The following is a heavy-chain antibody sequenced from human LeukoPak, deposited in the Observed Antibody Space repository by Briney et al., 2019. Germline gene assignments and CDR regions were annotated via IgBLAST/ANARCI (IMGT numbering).Heavy chain of an antibody. D-gene: IGHD2-2*01. CDR1: GFIFSSYA. CDR3: VGYCSTTSCLYDY. Sequence: GGSLRLCCSASGFIFSSYAMHWVRQAPGKGLEYVSAISNNGGTTYYADSVKGRFTISRDNSKNTLYLHMRSLRAEDTAVYYCVGYCSTTSCLYDYWGQGTLVTVSS. J-gene: IGHJ4*02. CDR2: ISNNGGTT. V-gene: IGHV3-64D*09.